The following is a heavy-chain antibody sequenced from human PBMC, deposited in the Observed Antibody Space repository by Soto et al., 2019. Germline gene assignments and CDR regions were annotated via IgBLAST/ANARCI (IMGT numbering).Heavy chain of an antibody. CDR3: ARVTVAVPATTTYFDY. Sequence: PSETLSLTYTVSGVSVNSGDYYWSWIRQPPGKGLEWIGYFYYSGITNYNPSLKSRVTISADKSKNQFSLKLRSVTAADAAVYYCARVTVAVPATTTYFDYWGHGTPVTVSS. CDR1: GVSVNSGDYY. V-gene: IGHV4-61*08. CDR2: FYYSGIT. D-gene: IGHD1-26*01. J-gene: IGHJ4*01.